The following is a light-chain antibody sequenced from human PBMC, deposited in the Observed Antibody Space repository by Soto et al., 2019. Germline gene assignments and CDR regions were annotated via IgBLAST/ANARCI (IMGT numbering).Light chain of an antibody. J-gene: IGKJ1*01. Sequence: EIVLTQPPGTLSLSPGERATLSCRASQSVSSSYLAWYQQKPGQAPRLLIYGASSRATGIPDRFSDSGSGTDFTLTISRLEPEDFAVYYCQQYGSSLWTFGQGTKVDIK. CDR3: QQYGSSLWT. V-gene: IGKV3-20*01. CDR2: GAS. CDR1: QSVSSSY.